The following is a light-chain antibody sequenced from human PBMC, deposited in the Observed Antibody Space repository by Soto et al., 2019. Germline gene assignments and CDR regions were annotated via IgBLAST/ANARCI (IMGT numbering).Light chain of an antibody. J-gene: IGLJ2*01. Sequence: QSVLTQPPSASATPGQRVTISCSGSSANVGGHAVNWFQQFPGTAPKLLIYNTNQRPSGVPERFAGSKSGTSASLAIRGRQSEDEADYYCAAWDDSLTGLVFGGGSQLTGL. CDR1: SANVGGHA. CDR2: NTN. V-gene: IGLV1-44*01. CDR3: AAWDDSLTGLV.